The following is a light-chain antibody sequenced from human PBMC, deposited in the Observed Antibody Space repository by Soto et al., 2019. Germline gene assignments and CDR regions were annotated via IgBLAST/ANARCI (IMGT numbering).Light chain of an antibody. Sequence: DIQLTQSPSFLSASLGDRVTITCRASQAINNNLAWYQQISGKAPKLLIYAASNLQSGVPSRFSGSVSGTKFTLTISSLQPGDFATYYCQQLNSYPLSFGGGTKVDIE. CDR3: QQLNSYPLS. J-gene: IGKJ4*01. CDR1: QAINNN. V-gene: IGKV1-9*01. CDR2: AAS.